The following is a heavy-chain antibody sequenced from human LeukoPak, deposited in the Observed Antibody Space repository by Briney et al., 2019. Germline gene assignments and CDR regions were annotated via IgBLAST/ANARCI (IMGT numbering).Heavy chain of an antibody. CDR3: AKDCDYGGDSNDAFDI. D-gene: IGHD4-23*01. CDR2: ISAYNGNT. CDR1: GYTFTSYG. V-gene: IGHV1-18*01. Sequence: ASVKVSCKASGYTFTSYGISWVRQAPGQGLEWMGWISAYNGNTNYAQKLQGRVTMTTDTSTSTAYMELRSLRSDDTAVYYCAKDCDYGGDSNDAFDIWGQGTMVTVSS. J-gene: IGHJ3*02.